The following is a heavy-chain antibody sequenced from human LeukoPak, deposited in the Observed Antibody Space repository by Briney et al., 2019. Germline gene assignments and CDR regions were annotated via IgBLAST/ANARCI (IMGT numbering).Heavy chain of an antibody. V-gene: IGHV4-39*07. CDR2: IYYSGST. CDR1: GGSISSSSYY. J-gene: IGHJ3*02. D-gene: IGHD3-22*01. Sequence: SETLSLTCTVSGGSISSSSYYWGWIRQPPGKGLEWIGSIYYSGSTYYNPSLKSRVTISVDTSKNQFSLKLSSVTAADTAVYYCARVSPLIVVVISNAFDIWGQGTMVTVSS. CDR3: ARVSPLIVVVISNAFDI.